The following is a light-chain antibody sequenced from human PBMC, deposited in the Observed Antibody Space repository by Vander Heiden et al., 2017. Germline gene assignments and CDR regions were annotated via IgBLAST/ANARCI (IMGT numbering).Light chain of an antibody. CDR3: QQYNSYSRT. CDR2: KAS. V-gene: IGKV1-5*03. J-gene: IGKJ1*01. CDR1: QSINIW. Sequence: IQATQSPSTLSAAAGERVTIPCRASQSINIWLAWYQQKPGKAPKLLIYKASSLESGVPSRFSGSGSGTEFTLTISSLQPDDFATYYCQQYNSYSRTFGQGTKVEIK.